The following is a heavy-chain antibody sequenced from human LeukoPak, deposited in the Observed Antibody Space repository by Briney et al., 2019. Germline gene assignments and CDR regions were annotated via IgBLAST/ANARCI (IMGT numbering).Heavy chain of an antibody. CDR3: AKGGGSSSGFDI. V-gene: IGHV3-23*01. CDR2: ISGSGGST. D-gene: IGHD2-15*01. J-gene: IGHJ3*02. Sequence: GGSLRLSCAASGFTFSSYAMSWARQAPGKGLEWVSAISGSGGSTYYADSVKGRFTISRDNSKNTLYLEMNSLRAEDTAVYYCAKGGGSSSGFDIWGHGTMVTVS. CDR1: GFTFSSYA.